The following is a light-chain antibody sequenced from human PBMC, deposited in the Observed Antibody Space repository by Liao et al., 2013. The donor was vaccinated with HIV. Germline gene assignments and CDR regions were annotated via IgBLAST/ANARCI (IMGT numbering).Light chain of an antibody. V-gene: IGLV3-27*01. CDR1: VLATKY. Sequence: SYELTQPSSVSVSPGQTARITCSGDVLATKYARWFQQKPGQAPVLVIHKDSERPSGIPERFSGSSSGTTVILTISGAQVEDEADYYCYSASDNNHVVFGGGTKLTVL. J-gene: IGLJ2*01. CDR3: YSASDNNHVV. CDR2: KDS.